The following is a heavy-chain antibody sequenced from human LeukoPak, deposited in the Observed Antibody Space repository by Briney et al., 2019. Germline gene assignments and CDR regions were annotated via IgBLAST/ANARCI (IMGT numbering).Heavy chain of an antibody. CDR3: AKDRNVYDTSGLDY. J-gene: IGHJ4*02. D-gene: IGHD3-22*01. CDR1: GFTFDDYA. Sequence: PGGSLRLSCTASGFTFDDYAIHWVRQAPGKGLEWVSGISWNSGSIGYADSVKGRFTISRDNAKNSLYLQMNSLIAEDTALYYCAKDRNVYDTSGLDYWGQGTLVTVSS. V-gene: IGHV3-9*01. CDR2: ISWNSGSI.